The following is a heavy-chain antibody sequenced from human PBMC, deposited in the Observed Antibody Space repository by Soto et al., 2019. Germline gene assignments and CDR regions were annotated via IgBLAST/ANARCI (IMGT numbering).Heavy chain of an antibody. CDR1: GFTLSSYW. J-gene: IGHJ4*02. CDR2: INSDGSST. Sequence: EVQLVESGGGLVQPGGSLRLSCAASGFTLSSYWMHWVRQAPGKGRVWVSRINSDGSSTSYADSVKGRFTISRDNANNPPYLQMNSLRAEDTAVYYCARGRVRGVIDYWGQGTLVTVSS. CDR3: ARGRVRGVIDY. D-gene: IGHD3-10*01. V-gene: IGHV3-74*01.